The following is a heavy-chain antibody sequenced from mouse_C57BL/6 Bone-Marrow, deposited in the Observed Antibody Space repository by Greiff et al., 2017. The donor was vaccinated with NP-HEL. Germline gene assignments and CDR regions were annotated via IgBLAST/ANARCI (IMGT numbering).Heavy chain of an antibody. V-gene: IGHV3-6*01. CDR1: GYSITSGYY. CDR2: ISYDGSN. D-gene: IGHD3-2*02. CDR3: AREQLRRAWFAY. J-gene: IGHJ3*01. Sequence: EVQLQESGPGLVKPSQSLSLTCSVTGYSITSGYYWNWIRQFPGNKLEWMGYISYDGSNNYNPSLKNRISITRDTSKNQFFLKLNSVTTEDTATYYCAREQLRRAWFAYWGQGTLVTVSA.